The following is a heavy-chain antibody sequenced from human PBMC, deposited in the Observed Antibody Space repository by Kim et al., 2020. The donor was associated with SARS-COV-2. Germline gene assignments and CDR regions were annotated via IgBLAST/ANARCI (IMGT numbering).Heavy chain of an antibody. J-gene: IGHJ6*02. CDR3: ARDLRIQLWPSFGMDV. D-gene: IGHD5-18*01. V-gene: IGHV1-18*01. Sequence: QKSKGRATMTTDTSSSTAYLELRSLRSDDTALYYCARDLRIQLWPSFGMDVWGQGTTVTVSS.